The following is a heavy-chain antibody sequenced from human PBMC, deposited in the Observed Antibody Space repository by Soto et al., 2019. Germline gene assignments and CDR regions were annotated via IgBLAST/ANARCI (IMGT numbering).Heavy chain of an antibody. V-gene: IGHV3-33*01. D-gene: IGHD3-3*01. Sequence: QVQLVESGGGVVQPGRSLRLSCAASGFTFSSYGMHWVRQAPGKGLEWVAVIWYDGSNKYYADSVKGRFTISRDNSKNTLYLQMNSQRAEDTAVYYCARGPFWSGYSQAADFDYWGQETQV. CDR2: IWYDGSNK. CDR1: GFTFSSYG. J-gene: IGHJ4*02. CDR3: ARGPFWSGYSQAADFDY.